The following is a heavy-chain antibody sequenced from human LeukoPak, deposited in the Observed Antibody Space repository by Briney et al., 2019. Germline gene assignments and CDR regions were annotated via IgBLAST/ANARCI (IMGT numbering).Heavy chain of an antibody. Sequence: GGSLRLSCAASGFTFSGYSMKWVRQAPGKGLEWISYIGIDSGNTNYADSVKGRFTISGDKAKNSLYLQMNSLRVDDTAVYYCARDYKYAFDNWGQGTLVTVSS. J-gene: IGHJ4*02. CDR3: ARDYKYAFDN. CDR2: IGIDSGNT. CDR1: GFTFSGYS. V-gene: IGHV3-48*01. D-gene: IGHD5-24*01.